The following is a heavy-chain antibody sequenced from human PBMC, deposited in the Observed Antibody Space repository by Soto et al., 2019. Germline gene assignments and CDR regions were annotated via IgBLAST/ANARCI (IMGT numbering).Heavy chain of an antibody. Sequence: QVRLQQWGTGLLKSSETLSLTFAVYGGSFSGYYWSWLRQPPGKGLEWIGEINHSGSTNYNPSLKSRVTISVDTSNNQFSLKLTSITAADTGVYYCATANWSHHYFGPWGQGTLVTVSS. CDR3: ATANWSHHYFGP. J-gene: IGHJ5*02. CDR2: INHSGST. V-gene: IGHV4-34*01. CDR1: GGSFSGYY. D-gene: IGHD1-1*01.